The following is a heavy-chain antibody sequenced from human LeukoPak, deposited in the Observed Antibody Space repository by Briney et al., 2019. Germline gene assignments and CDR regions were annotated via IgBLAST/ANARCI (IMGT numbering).Heavy chain of an antibody. CDR2: IYYSGST. V-gene: IGHV4-31*03. J-gene: IGHJ4*02. Sequence: SETLSLTCTVSGGSISSGGYYWSWIRQHPGRGLEWIGYIYYSGSTYYNPSLKSRVTISVDTSKNQFSLKLSSVTAADTAVYHCARVNWQQLVLDYWGQGTLATVSS. CDR3: ARVNWQQLVLDY. CDR1: GGSISSGGYY. D-gene: IGHD6-13*01.